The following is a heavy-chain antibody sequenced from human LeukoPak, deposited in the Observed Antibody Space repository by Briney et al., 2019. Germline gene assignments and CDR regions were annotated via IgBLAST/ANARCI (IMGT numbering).Heavy chain of an antibody. V-gene: IGHV1-18*01. CDR2: ISAYNGNT. Sequence: ASVKVSCKASGYTFTSYGISWVRQAPGQGLEWMGWISAYNGNTNYAQKLQGRVTMTTDTSTSTAYMELRSLRSDDTAVYYCARAGWGIAARSGNWFDPWGQGTLVTVSS. D-gene: IGHD6-6*01. J-gene: IGHJ5*02. CDR1: GYTFTSYG. CDR3: ARAGWGIAARSGNWFDP.